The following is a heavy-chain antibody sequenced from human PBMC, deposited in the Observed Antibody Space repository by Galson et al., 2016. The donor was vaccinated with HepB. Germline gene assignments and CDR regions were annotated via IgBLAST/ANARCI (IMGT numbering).Heavy chain of an antibody. V-gene: IGHV5-51*01. Sequence: QSGAEVKQPGESLRISCKGSGNNFANYWIGWVRQMPGKGLEWMGTVWPGDSDARYNPSFRGQVTISADNSITTAYLQWSSLKASDTGIYYCARRNTATISKGVHENNVFAMDVWGQGTTVTVSS. J-gene: IGHJ6*02. CDR1: GNNFANYW. D-gene: IGHD3-9*01. CDR3: ARRNTATISKGVHENNVFAMDV. CDR2: VWPGDSDA.